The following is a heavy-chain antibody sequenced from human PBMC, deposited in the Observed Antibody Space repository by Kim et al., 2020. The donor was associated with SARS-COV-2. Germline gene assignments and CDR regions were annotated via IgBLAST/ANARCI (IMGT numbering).Heavy chain of an antibody. V-gene: IGHV3-21*01. D-gene: IGHD3-22*01. J-gene: IGHJ4*02. Sequence: ADSVKGRFIISRDNAKNSLNLHMTYLRPEDTAIYYCARSFYFDTSGYPEHWGQGTLVTVSS. CDR3: ARSFYFDTSGYPEH.